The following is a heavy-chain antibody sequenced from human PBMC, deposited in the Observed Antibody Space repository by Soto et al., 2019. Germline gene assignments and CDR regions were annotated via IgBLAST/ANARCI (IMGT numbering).Heavy chain of an antibody. CDR2: ISGAGRST. CDR1: GFTFSDCA. Sequence: GGSLRLSCEASGFTFSDCAMSWVRQAPGKGLEWVSGISGAGRSTFYADSVKDRFTISRDNYKYTVYLQMTSLRAEDTAVYYCAKGNTSGWYFFDYWGQGTLVTVSS. D-gene: IGHD6-19*01. CDR3: AKGNTSGWYFFDY. V-gene: IGHV3-23*01. J-gene: IGHJ4*02.